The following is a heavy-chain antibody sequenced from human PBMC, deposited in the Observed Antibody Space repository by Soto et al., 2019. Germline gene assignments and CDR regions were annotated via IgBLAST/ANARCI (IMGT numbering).Heavy chain of an antibody. D-gene: IGHD1-1*01. Sequence: ETRAGTLTVSGDSISSGYHCAWLRRPPRKGLEWLGSVHYSGNTYYNPSLKSRLTISVDNSKNQLSLKLRSVTAADTTVCDCVFQQRVGTXTTVIYTRGQRTAVNVSS. J-gene: IGHJ6*02. CDR3: VFQQRVGTXTTVIYT. V-gene: IGHV4-38-2*02. CDR2: VHYSGNT. CDR1: GDSISSGYH.